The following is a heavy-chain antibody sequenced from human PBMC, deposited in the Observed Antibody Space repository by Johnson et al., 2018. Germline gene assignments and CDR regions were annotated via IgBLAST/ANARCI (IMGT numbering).Heavy chain of an antibody. Sequence: QVQLVESGPGLVKPSETLSLTCTVSGGSISGFSWTWIRQPPGKGLEWLGYIFHTGRPTYTPSLKGLITMSVDTSNTQFSLTRPSGTAADSAVYFRARVCRGEDSYGMDVWGQGTTIIVS. CDR2: IFHTGRP. D-gene: IGHD3-10*01. V-gene: IGHV4-59*01. CDR3: ARVCRGEDSYGMDV. J-gene: IGHJ6*02. CDR1: GGSISGFS.